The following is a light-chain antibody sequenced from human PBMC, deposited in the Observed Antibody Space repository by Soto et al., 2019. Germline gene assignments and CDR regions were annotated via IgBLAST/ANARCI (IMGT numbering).Light chain of an antibody. CDR3: QQYNNWPPIT. V-gene: IGKV3-15*01. J-gene: IGKJ5*01. Sequence: EIVMTQSPATLSVSPGERATLSCRASQSVSSNLAWYQQKPGQAPRLLIYGASTRATGIPARFSGSASGTEFTLTISRQQAEDFAVYYCQQYNNWPPITFGQGTGLEIK. CDR2: GAS. CDR1: QSVSSN.